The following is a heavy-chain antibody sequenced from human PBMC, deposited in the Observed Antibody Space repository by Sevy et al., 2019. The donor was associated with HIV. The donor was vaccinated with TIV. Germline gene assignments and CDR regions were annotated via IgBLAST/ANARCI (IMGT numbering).Heavy chain of an antibody. CDR1: GFNFRGYA. D-gene: IGHD3-22*01. J-gene: IGHJ4*02. CDR3: VRGRITMIMEGVFEF. Sequence: QLGGPLRLSCAASGFNFRGYAMSWVRQAPGKGLEWVSGLSGSGGTTYYADSVKGRFTISRDKSKNTLHLQMNSLRAEDTAIYYCVRGRITMIMEGVFEFWGQGALVTVSS. CDR2: LSGSGGTT. V-gene: IGHV3-23*01.